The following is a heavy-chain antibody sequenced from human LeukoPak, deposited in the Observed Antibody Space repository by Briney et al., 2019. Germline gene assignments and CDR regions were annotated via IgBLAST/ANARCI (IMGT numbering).Heavy chain of an antibody. CDR1: GFTLSSYC. CDR2: IKQDGTEK. Sequence: GGSLRLSCAASGFTLSSYCMSCVRQAPGKGLEWVANIKQDGTEKYNVDSVKGRFTISRDSAKNSLYLQMNSLRAEDTAVNYCARGERYYDIMTSYFSDYYYPYMDVWGKGTTVTVSS. J-gene: IGHJ6*03. D-gene: IGHD3-9*01. V-gene: IGHV3-7*01. CDR3: ARGERYYDIMTSYFSDYYYPYMDV.